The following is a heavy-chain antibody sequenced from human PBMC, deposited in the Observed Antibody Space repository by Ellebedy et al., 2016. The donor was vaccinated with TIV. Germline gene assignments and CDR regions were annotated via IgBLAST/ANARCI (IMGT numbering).Heavy chain of an antibody. CDR3: ARGDPHDYGDYLDY. Sequence: GESLKISCAASGFTFSTYGMHWVRQAPGKGLEWVAVISYDGSNKYYADSVKGRFTISRDNSKNTLYLQMNSLRAEDTAVYYCARGDPHDYGDYLDYWGQGTLVTVSS. CDR2: ISYDGSNK. D-gene: IGHD4-17*01. CDR1: GFTFSTYG. V-gene: IGHV3-30*03. J-gene: IGHJ4*02.